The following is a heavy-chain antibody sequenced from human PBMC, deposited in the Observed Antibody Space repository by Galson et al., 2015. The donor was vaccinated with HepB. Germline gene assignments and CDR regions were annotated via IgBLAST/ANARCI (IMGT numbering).Heavy chain of an antibody. CDR2: IYYTGDT. Sequence: ETLSLTCIVSGGSINTVRYYWTWIRQPPGKGLEWIASIYYTGDTYSNPSLTSRVTISVDVSKNQFSLKLNSVTAADTAIYFCARDLRCSGAYCCGTSFDYWGQGTLVAVSS. J-gene: IGHJ4*02. V-gene: IGHV4-39*07. CDR1: GGSINTVRYY. CDR3: ARDLRCSGAYCCGTSFDY. D-gene: IGHD2-15*01.